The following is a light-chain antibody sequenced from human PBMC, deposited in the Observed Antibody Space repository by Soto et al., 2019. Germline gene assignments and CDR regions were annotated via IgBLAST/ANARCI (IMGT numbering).Light chain of an antibody. CDR1: SSDVGGYTY. CDR3: QSYDSGLFGLI. CDR2: DVS. V-gene: IGLV2-11*01. J-gene: IGLJ2*01. Sequence: QSALTQPRSVSGSPGQSVSISCTGTSSDVGGYTYVSWYQQHPGKAPKVMIYDVSKRPSGVPDRFSGSKSGNTASLTISGLQSEDEADYYCQSYDSGLFGLIFGEGTKLTVL.